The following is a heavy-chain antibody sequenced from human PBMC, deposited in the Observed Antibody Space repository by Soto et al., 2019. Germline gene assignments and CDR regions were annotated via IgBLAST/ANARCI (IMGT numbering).Heavy chain of an antibody. CDR2: ISYDGSNR. CDR3: AKDLYGSETYTYSCGMDV. Sequence: QVQLVESGGGVVQPGRSLRLSCAASGFTFSRFGMHWVRQAPGKGLEWVAVISYDGSNRFYADSVKGRFTISRDNSKNTLYLQMNSLRPEDTAVYYCAKDLYGSETYTYSCGMDVWGQGTTVTVSS. CDR1: GFTFSRFG. J-gene: IGHJ6*02. D-gene: IGHD3-10*01. V-gene: IGHV3-30*18.